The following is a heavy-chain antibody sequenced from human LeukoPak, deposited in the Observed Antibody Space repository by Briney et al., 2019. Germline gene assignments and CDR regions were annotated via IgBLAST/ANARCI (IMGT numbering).Heavy chain of an antibody. CDR3: ATVDYGGNSGDLDY. CDR1: GYTLTELS. D-gene: IGHD4-23*01. V-gene: IGHV1-24*01. CDR2: FDPEDGET. J-gene: IGHJ4*02. Sequence: ASVKVSCKVSGYTLTELSMHWVRQAPGKGLEWMGGFDPEDGETIYAQKFQGRVTMTEDTSTDTAYMELSSLRSEDTAVYYCATVDYGGNSGDLDYWGQGTLVTVSS.